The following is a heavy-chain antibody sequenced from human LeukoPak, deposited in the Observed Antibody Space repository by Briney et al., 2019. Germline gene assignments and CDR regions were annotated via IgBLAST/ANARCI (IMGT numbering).Heavy chain of an antibody. CDR1: GGSISSGDYY. J-gene: IGHJ4*02. CDR3: AIAAAGYTHYFDY. CDR2: IYYSGST. V-gene: IGHV4-30-4*08. Sequence: SQTLSFTCTVSGGSISSGDYYWSWIRQPPGKGLEWIGYIYYSGSTYYNPSLKSRVTISVDTSKNQFSLKLSSVTAADTAVYYCAIAAAGYTHYFDYWGQGTLVTVSS. D-gene: IGHD6-13*01.